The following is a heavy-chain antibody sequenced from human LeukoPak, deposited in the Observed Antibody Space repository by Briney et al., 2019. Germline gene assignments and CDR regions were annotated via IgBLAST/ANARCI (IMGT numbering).Heavy chain of an antibody. V-gene: IGHV4-59*01. J-gene: IGHJ6*02. Sequence: SETLSLTCTVSGGSISSYYWSWIRQPPGKGLEWIGYIYYSGSTNYNPSLKSRVTISADTSKNQFSLKLSSVTAADTAVYYCARDNWNYGSSMDVWGQGTTVTVSS. CDR2: IYYSGST. D-gene: IGHD1-7*01. CDR1: GGSISSYY. CDR3: ARDNWNYGSSMDV.